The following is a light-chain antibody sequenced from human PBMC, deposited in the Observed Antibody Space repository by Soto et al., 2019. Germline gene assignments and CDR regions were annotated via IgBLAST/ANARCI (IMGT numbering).Light chain of an antibody. CDR3: VQGKQFPFT. CDR1: EGLAF. Sequence: DIVMTQTPLSLPVTLGQPSSISCRSSEGLAFLSWLHQRPGQPPRFLIYKISQLFSGVPDRFSGSGAGTNLTLKISGVEPEDVGVYYCVQGKQFPFTFGPATSVDIK. J-gene: IGKJ3*01. CDR2: KIS. V-gene: IGKV2-24*01.